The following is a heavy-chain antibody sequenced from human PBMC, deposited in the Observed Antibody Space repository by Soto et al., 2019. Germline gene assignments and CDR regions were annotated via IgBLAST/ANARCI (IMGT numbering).Heavy chain of an antibody. CDR1: GGAINSGDYY. CDR3: ARDRGWFYFDY. V-gene: IGHV4-30-4*01. D-gene: IGHD3-10*01. J-gene: IGHJ4*02. Sequence: VRLQESGPGLVKPSQTLSLTCIVSGGAINSGDYYWSWIRQPPGKGLEWIGYIYYSGSTYYNPSLKSRLTISVDTSKNQFSMNLSSVTAADTAVYYCARDRGWFYFDYWGQGTLVTVSS. CDR2: IYYSGST.